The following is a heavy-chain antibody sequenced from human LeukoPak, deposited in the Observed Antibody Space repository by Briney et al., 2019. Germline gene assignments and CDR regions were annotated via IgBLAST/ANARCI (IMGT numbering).Heavy chain of an antibody. CDR3: ALYGGTKGVDY. D-gene: IGHD4-23*01. CDR2: ISSRVSTK. CDR1: GFTFSDYE. V-gene: IGHV3-48*03. Sequence: GGSLRLSCATSGFTFSDYEMNWVRQAPGKGLEWVSYISSRVSTKYYADSVKGRFTISRDNAKNSLYLQMNSLRAEDTAVYYCALYGGTKGVDYWGQGTLVTVSS. J-gene: IGHJ4*02.